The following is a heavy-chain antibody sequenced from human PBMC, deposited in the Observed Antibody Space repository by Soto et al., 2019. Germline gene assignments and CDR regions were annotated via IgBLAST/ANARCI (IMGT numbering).Heavy chain of an antibody. CDR3: AKDLSYYDSSGPVY. Sequence: HPGGSLRLSCAASGFTFSSYAMSWVRQAPGKGLEWVSAISGSGTNTYYADSVKGRFTISRDNSKNTLYLQMNSLRAEDTAVYYCAKDLSYYDSSGPVYWGQGTLVTVSS. V-gene: IGHV3-23*01. J-gene: IGHJ4*02. D-gene: IGHD3-22*01. CDR2: ISGSGTNT. CDR1: GFTFSSYA.